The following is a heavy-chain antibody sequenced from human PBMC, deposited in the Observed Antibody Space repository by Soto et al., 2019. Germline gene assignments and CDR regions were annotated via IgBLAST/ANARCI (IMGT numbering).Heavy chain of an antibody. D-gene: IGHD3-22*01. CDR1: GFTFSSYA. J-gene: IGHJ4*02. CDR2: ISGSGGST. Sequence: LRLSCAASGFTFSSYAMSWVRQAPGKGLEWVSAISGSGGSTYYADSVKGRFTISRDNSKNTLYLQMNSLRAEDTAVYYCAKVLPRYYDTQEHFDYWGQGTLVTVSS. V-gene: IGHV3-23*01. CDR3: AKVLPRYYDTQEHFDY.